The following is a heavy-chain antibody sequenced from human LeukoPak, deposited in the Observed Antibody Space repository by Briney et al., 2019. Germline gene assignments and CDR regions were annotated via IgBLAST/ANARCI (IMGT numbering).Heavy chain of an antibody. CDR3: AAVLIAARMIDY. D-gene: IGHD6-6*01. V-gene: IGHV3-74*01. J-gene: IGHJ4*02. Sequence: GGSLRLSRAASGFTFSNYWMHWVRQVPGKGLVWVSRINDDGSATFYADSVKGRFTISRDNAKNTLFLQMSSLRAEDTAVYYCAAVLIAARMIDYWGQGTLVTVSS. CDR1: GFTFSNYW. CDR2: INDDGSAT.